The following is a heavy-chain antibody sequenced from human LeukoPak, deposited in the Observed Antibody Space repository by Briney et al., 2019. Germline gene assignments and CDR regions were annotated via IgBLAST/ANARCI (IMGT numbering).Heavy chain of an antibody. V-gene: IGHV3-33*03. CDR2: IWYDGSNK. CDR3: ARGWYEDAFDI. Sequence: PGGSLRLSCAASGFTFSSYGMHWVRQAPGKGLEWVAVIWYDGSNKYYADSVKGRFTISRDNAKNSLYLQMNSLRAEDTAVYYCARGWYEDAFDIWGQGTMVTVSS. D-gene: IGHD6-19*01. CDR1: GFTFSSYG. J-gene: IGHJ3*02.